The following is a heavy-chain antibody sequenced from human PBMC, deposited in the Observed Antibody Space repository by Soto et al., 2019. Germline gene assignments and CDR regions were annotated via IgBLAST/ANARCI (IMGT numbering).Heavy chain of an antibody. CDR3: ARARGNDWYSDY. CDR2: INHSGTYV. CDR1: GFTFSEYS. V-gene: IGHV3-21*01. J-gene: IGHJ4*02. D-gene: IGHD5-12*01. Sequence: LRLSCTASGFTFSEYSMSWVRQAPGKGLEWVSSINHSGTYVYYADSVKGRFTISRYSASNSLFLQMTSLRAEATAVYHCARARGNDWYSDYWGQGTLVTVSS.